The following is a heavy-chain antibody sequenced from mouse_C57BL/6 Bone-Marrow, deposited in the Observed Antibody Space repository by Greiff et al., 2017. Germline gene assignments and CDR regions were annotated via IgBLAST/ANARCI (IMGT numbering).Heavy chain of an antibody. Sequence: VQLQQSGAELARPGASVKMSCKASGYTFTSYTMHWVKQRPGQGLEWIGYINPSSGYTKYNQKFKDKATLTADKSSSTAYMQLSSLTSEDSAVYYCARGDGYYLYYYAMDYWGQGTSVTVSS. J-gene: IGHJ4*01. D-gene: IGHD2-3*01. CDR2: INPSSGYT. CDR1: GYTFTSYT. V-gene: IGHV1-4*01. CDR3: ARGDGYYLYYYAMDY.